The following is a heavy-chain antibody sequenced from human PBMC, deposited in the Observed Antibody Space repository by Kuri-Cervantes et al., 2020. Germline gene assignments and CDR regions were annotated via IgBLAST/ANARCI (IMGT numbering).Heavy chain of an antibody. D-gene: IGHD6-13*01. CDR3: ARVGGGSSWYYFDY. Sequence: GGSLRLSCAASGFTFDDYAMHWVRQAPGKGLEWVSLISWDGGSTYYADSVKGRFTISRDNSKNSLYLQMNSLRAEDTAVYYCARVGGGSSWYYFDYWGQGTLVTVSS. V-gene: IGHV3-43D*04. J-gene: IGHJ4*02. CDR2: ISWDGGST. CDR1: GFTFDDYA.